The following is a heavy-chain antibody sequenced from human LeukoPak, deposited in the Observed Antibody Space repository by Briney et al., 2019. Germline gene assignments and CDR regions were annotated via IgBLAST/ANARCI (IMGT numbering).Heavy chain of an antibody. CDR2: IYTSGST. Sequence: PSETLSLTCTVSGGSISSGSYYWSWVRQPAGKGLEWIGRIYTSGSTNYNPSLKSRVTISVDTSKNQFSLKLSSVTAADTAVYYCARAFLSGSYGAFDIWGQGTMVTVSS. J-gene: IGHJ3*02. V-gene: IGHV4-61*02. CDR1: GGSISSGSYY. D-gene: IGHD1-26*01. CDR3: ARAFLSGSYGAFDI.